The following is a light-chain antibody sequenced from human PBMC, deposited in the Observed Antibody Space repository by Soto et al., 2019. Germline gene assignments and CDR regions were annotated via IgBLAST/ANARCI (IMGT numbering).Light chain of an antibody. Sequence: DIHMTQSPSSLSASVGDRVTITCRASQGSSDYLAWYQHKPGKVPKLLIYAASTLQSGVPSRFSGSGSGTDFTLTINSLQPEDVATYYCQNYNSAPYTFGQGTKLEIK. J-gene: IGKJ2*01. V-gene: IGKV1-27*01. CDR2: AAS. CDR3: QNYNSAPYT. CDR1: QGSSDY.